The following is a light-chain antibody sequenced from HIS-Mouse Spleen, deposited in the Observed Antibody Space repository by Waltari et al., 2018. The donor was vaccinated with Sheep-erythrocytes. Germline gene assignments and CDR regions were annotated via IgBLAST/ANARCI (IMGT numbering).Light chain of an antibody. V-gene: IGLV3-10*01. CDR1: ALPKTY. Sequence: SYELTQPPSVSVSPGQTARITGSGDALPKTYAYWYQQKSGQAPVLVIYEDNKRPSGIPERFSGSXSXTMATLTISGAQVEDDADYYCYSTDSSGNHWVFGGGTKLTVL. J-gene: IGLJ3*02. CDR2: EDN. CDR3: YSTDSSGNHWV.